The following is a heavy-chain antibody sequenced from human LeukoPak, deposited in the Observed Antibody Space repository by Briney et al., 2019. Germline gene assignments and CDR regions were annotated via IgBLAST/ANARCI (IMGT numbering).Heavy chain of an antibody. J-gene: IGHJ4*02. D-gene: IGHD3-22*01. CDR2: ISWNSGSI. CDR3: AKDNYYDSSGYADY. Sequence: GGSLRLSCAASGFTFDDYAMHWVRQAPGKGLEWVSGISWNSGSIGYADSVKGRFIISRDNAKNSLYLQMNSLRAEDTALYYCAKDNYYDSSGYADYWGQGTLVTVSS. V-gene: IGHV3-9*01. CDR1: GFTFDDYA.